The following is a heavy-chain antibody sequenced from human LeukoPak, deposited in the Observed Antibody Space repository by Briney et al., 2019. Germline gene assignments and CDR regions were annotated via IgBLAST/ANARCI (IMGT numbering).Heavy chain of an antibody. CDR2: ISGSGDST. CDR1: GFTVSSYA. D-gene: IGHD5-18*01. Sequence: RGSLRLSCAASGFTVSSYAMNWVRQAPGKGLEWVSTISGSGDSTYYADSVKGRFTISRDNSKNTLYLQMNSLRAEDTAVYYCARDRGYSCGYWGQGTLVTVSS. CDR3: ARDRGYSCGY. V-gene: IGHV3-23*01. J-gene: IGHJ4*02.